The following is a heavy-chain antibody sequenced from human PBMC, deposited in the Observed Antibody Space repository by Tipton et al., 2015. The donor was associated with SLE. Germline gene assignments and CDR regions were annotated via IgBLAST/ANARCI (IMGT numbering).Heavy chain of an antibody. CDR2: ISSSGSTI. V-gene: IGHV3-48*03. CDR3: ARDLGVLRYFDWTPGMDV. J-gene: IGHJ6*02. D-gene: IGHD3-9*01. Sequence: GSLRLSCAASGFTFSSYEMNWVRQAPGKGLEWVSYISSSGSTIYYADSVKGRFTISRDNAKNSLYLQMNSLRAEDTAVYYCARDLGVLRYFDWTPGMDVWGQGTTVTVSS. CDR1: GFTFSSYE.